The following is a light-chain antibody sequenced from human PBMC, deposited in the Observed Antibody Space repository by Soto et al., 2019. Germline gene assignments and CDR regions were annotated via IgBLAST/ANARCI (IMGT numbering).Light chain of an antibody. CDR1: QSVSRY. Sequence: EIVMTQSPASLSVSPGERVTLGLTASQSVSRYLAWYQQIPGQAPRLLISGASSRATDIPDRFSGSGSGTDFTLTISRLEPDDFAVYYCQQYGSSPRTFGQGTKVDIK. J-gene: IGKJ1*01. V-gene: IGKV3-20*01. CDR2: GAS. CDR3: QQYGSSPRT.